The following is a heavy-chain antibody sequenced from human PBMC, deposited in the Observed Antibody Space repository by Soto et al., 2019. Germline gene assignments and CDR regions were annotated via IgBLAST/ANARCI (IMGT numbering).Heavy chain of an antibody. CDR1: GGTFSSYT. V-gene: IGHV1-69*02. CDR2: IIPILGIA. J-gene: IGHJ5*02. CDR3: ARVSCSSTSCYGNWFDP. Sequence: ASVKVSCKASGGTFSSYTISWVRQAPGQGLEWMGRIIPILGIANYAQKFQGRVTITADKSTSTAYMELSSLRSEDTAVYYCARVSCSSTSCYGNWFDPWGQGTLVTVS. D-gene: IGHD2-2*01.